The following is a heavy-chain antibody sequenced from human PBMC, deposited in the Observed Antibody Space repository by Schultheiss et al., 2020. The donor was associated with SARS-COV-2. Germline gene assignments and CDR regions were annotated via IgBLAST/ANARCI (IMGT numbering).Heavy chain of an antibody. Sequence: GGSLRLSCAASGFTFSSYAMHWVRQAPGKGLEWVAVISYDGSNKYYADSVKGRFTISRDNSKNTLYLQMNSLRAEDTAVYYCAKDLTYYYGSGSYEEGYWGQGTLVTVSS. D-gene: IGHD3-10*01. CDR1: GFTFSSYA. CDR2: ISYDGSNK. V-gene: IGHV3-30-3*01. CDR3: AKDLTYYYGSGSYEEGY. J-gene: IGHJ4*02.